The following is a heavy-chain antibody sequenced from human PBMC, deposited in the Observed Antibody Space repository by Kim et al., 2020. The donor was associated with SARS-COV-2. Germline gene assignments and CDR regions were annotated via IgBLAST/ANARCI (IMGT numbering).Heavy chain of an antibody. V-gene: IGHV3-23*01. CDR1: GFTFSNDA. D-gene: IGHD2-15*01. J-gene: IGHJ4*02. CDR2: ISGSGGRT. CDR3: AKVGPGHGIDIVVAAVALFDY. Sequence: GGSLRLSCAASGFTFSNDARSWVLQAPGEGLEWVSLISGSGGRTYYADYVKGRFTLSRDNSKNTLYLQINSLRAEDTALYYCAKVGPGHGIDIVVAAVALFDYWGQGTLVTVSS.